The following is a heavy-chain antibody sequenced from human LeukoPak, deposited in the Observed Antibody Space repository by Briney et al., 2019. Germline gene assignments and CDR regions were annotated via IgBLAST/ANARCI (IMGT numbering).Heavy chain of an antibody. J-gene: IGHJ4*02. V-gene: IGHV1-46*01. CDR3: LLYYYDSSGYSRGNSRDY. CDR2: INPSGGST. Sequence: ASVKVCCKASGYTFTSYYMHWVRQAPGQGLEWVGIINPSGGSTSYVQKFQGRVTMTRDTSTSTVYMELSSLRSEDTAVYYCLLYYYDSSGYSRGNSRDYWGQGTLVTVSS. D-gene: IGHD3-22*01. CDR1: GYTFTSYY.